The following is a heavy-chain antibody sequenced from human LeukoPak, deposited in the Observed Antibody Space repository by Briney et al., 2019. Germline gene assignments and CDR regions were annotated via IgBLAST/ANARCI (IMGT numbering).Heavy chain of an antibody. V-gene: IGHV1-18*01. CDR1: GYTFSTYG. CDR2: ISPNNGYT. D-gene: IGHD2-15*01. CDR3: ARYSNGWFDP. Sequence: ASVKVSCKASGYTFSTYGITWVRQAPGQGLEWMGWISPNNGYTNYAQTLQGRVTMTADPSTTTAYMDLTSLRSDDTAVYYCARYSNGWFDPWGQGTLVTVSS. J-gene: IGHJ5*02.